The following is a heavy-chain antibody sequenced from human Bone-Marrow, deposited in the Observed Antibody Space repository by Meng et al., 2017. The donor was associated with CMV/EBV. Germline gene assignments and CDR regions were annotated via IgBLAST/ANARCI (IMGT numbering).Heavy chain of an antibody. CDR2: MNPNSGNT. CDR3: ARTYLLRFLEWSLFLGY. V-gene: IGHV1-8*01. J-gene: IGHJ4*02. D-gene: IGHD3-3*01. CDR1: GYTFTSYD. Sequence: GESLKISCKASGYTFTSYDINWVRQATGQGLEWMGWMNPNSGNTGYAQKFQGRVTMTRNTSISTAYMELSSLRSEDTAVYYCARTYLLRFLEWSLFLGYWGQGTLVTVSS.